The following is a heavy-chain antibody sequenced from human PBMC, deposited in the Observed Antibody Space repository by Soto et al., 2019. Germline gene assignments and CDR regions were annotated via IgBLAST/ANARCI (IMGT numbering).Heavy chain of an antibody. Sequence: QVQLVQSGAELKKTGSSVTVSCRASGDTFSSYAVNWVRQAPGRGLEWMGRIITVLGTTDYAQNFKGRVTITAEKSTKTVYMELRRLRSDDTAVYYCARRRYCGYDCYHKHYYGMDVWGQGTTVTVAS. J-gene: IGHJ6*02. CDR1: GDTFSSYA. V-gene: IGHV1-69*08. CDR3: ARRRYCGYDCYHKHYYGMDV. CDR2: IITVLGTT. D-gene: IGHD2-21*01.